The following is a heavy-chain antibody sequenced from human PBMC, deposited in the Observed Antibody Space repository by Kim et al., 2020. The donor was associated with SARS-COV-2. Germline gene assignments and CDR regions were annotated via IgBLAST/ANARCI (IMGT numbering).Heavy chain of an antibody. V-gene: IGHV1-18*01. D-gene: IGHD3-9*01. CDR1: GYTFTSYG. J-gene: IGHJ4*02. CDR3: ARERGGDIVTGYYPDY. Sequence: ASVKVSCKASGYTFTSYGISWVRQAPGQGLEWIGWISAYNGNTNYAQKLQGRVTMTTDTSTSTAYMELRSLRSDDTAVYYCARERGGDIVTGYYPDYWGQGTLVTVSS. CDR2: ISAYNGNT.